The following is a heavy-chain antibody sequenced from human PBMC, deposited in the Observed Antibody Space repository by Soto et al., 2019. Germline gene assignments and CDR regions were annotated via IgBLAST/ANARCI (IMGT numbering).Heavy chain of an antibody. V-gene: IGHV1-69*08. CDR3: AREDRDRETGLVPAAIDGMDV. CDR1: GDTFSRYS. J-gene: IGHJ6*02. Sequence: QVQLVQSGAEVKKPGSSVKVSCKASGDTFSRYSITWVRQAPGHGREWIGRIIPIFGIPTYAQKYQGRVKFTAAEYPRTAYMELSSVRSDDTAVYYCAREDRDRETGLVPAAIDGMDVWGQGTTVTVSS. CDR2: IIPIFGIP. D-gene: IGHD2-2*01.